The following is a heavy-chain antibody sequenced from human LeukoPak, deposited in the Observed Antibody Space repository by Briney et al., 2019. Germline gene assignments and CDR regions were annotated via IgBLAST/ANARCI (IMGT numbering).Heavy chain of an antibody. D-gene: IGHD6-19*01. CDR3: ARSPDYSSGWYGYAFDI. J-gene: IGHJ3*02. CDR1: GGSFSGYY. V-gene: IGHV4-34*01. Sequence: SETLSLTCAVYGGSFSGYYWSWIRQPPGKGLEWIGEINHSGSTNYNPSLKSRVTISVDTSKNQFSLKLSSVTAADTAVYYCARSPDYSSGWYGYAFDIWGQGTMVTVSS. CDR2: INHSGST.